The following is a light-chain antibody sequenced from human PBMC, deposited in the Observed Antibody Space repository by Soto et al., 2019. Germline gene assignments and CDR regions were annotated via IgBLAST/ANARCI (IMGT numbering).Light chain of an antibody. J-gene: IGKJ2*01. CDR3: QQYNNWPPYT. CDR1: QSVSSN. CDR2: GVS. Sequence: EIVMTQSPATLSVSPGERATLSCRASQSVSSNLAWYQQKPGQAPRLLIYGVSTKATGIPARFSGSGFGTEFTLTISSVQSEDFAVYYCQQYNNWPPYTFGQGTKLEIK. V-gene: IGKV3-15*01.